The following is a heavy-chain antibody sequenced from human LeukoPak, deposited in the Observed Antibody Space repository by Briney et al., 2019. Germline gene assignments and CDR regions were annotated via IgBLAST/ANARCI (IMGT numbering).Heavy chain of an antibody. CDR1: GFTFSSYS. CDR2: ISSSSSYI. J-gene: IGHJ3*02. CDR3: ARGRPSIYYDSSGGKDAFDI. D-gene: IGHD3-22*01. V-gene: IGHV3-21*01. Sequence: GGSLRLSCAASGFTFSSYSMNWVRQAPGKGLEWVSSISSSSSYIYYADSVKGRFTISRDNAKNSLYLQMNSLRAEDTAVYYCARGRPSIYYDSSGGKDAFDIWGQGTMVTVSS.